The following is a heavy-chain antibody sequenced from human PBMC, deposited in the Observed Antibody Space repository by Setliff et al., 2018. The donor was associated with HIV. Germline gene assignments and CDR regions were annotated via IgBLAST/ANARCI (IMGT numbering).Heavy chain of an antibody. V-gene: IGHV4-31*03. J-gene: IGHJ4*02. CDR3: ARAAPYYDYVWGSYRHFDY. Sequence: SETLSLTCTVSGGSISSGGYYWSWIRQHPGKGLEWIGYIYYSGSTYYNPSLKSRVTMSVDTSKNQFSLKLSSVTAADTAVYYCARAAPYYDYVWGSYRHFDYWGQGTLVTVSS. CDR2: IYYSGST. CDR1: GGSISSGGYY. D-gene: IGHD3-16*02.